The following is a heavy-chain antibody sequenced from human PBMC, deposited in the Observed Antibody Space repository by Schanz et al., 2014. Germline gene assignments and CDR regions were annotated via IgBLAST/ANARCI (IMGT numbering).Heavy chain of an antibody. CDR3: ARDPRRGCGGWYWRFDS. J-gene: IGHJ4*02. V-gene: IGHV3-23*01. CDR2: ISGSGGTI. D-gene: IGHD6-19*01. CDR1: GFTFSSYA. Sequence: EVQLLESGGGLVQPGGSLRLSCAASGFTFSSYAMVWVRQAPGKGLEWVSAISGSGGTIYYADSVKGRFTISRDNSKNPLYLQMDSLGVEDTAVYYCARDPRRGCGGWYWRFDSWGQASLFTVSS.